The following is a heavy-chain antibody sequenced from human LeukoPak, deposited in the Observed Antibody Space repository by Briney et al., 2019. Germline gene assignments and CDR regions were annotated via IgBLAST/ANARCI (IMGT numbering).Heavy chain of an antibody. Sequence: GRSLRLFCVASGFTFSSDAMHWVRQTPGKGLEWVAVISYDGNEKYQVDSVKGRFTISRDNSKNTLYLQMNSLRVEDTAVYYCARGDRGTAAGNNWFNPWGQGTLVTVSS. CDR2: ISYDGNEK. J-gene: IGHJ5*02. CDR3: ARGDRGTAAGNNWFNP. CDR1: GFTFSSDA. V-gene: IGHV3-30-3*01. D-gene: IGHD6-13*01.